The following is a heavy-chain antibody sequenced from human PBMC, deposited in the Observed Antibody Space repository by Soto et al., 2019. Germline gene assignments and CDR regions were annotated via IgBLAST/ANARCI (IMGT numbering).Heavy chain of an antibody. CDR3: ARSPDSSGYYNRGGDYYGMDV. V-gene: IGHV1-2*04. Sequence: ASVKVSCKASGYTFTGYYMHWVRQAPGQGLGWMGWINPNSGGTNYAQKFQGWVTMTRDESTSTAYMELSSLRSEDTAVYYCARSPDSSGYYNRGGDYYGMDVWGQGTTVTVSS. D-gene: IGHD3-22*01. J-gene: IGHJ6*02. CDR2: INPNSGGT. CDR1: GYTFTGYY.